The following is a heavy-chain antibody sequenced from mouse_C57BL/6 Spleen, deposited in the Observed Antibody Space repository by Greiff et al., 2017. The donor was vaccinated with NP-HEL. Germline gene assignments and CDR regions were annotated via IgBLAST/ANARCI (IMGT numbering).Heavy chain of an antibody. D-gene: IGHD2-3*01. CDR1: GFTFSDFY. CDR2: SRNKANDYTT. CDR3: ARDAYDGYYPFDY. J-gene: IGHJ2*01. Sequence: EVQGVESGGGLVQSGRSLRLSCATSGFTFSDFYMEWVRQAPGKGLEWIAASRNKANDYTTEYSASVKGRFIVSRDTSQSILYLQMNALRAEDTAIYYCARDAYDGYYPFDYWGQGTTLTVSS. V-gene: IGHV7-1*01.